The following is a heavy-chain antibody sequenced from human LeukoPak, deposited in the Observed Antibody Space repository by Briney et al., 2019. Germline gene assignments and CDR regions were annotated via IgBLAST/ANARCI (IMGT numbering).Heavy chain of an antibody. CDR1: GFTFSSYA. V-gene: IGHV3-64*01. D-gene: IGHD1-20*01. CDR3: ARSRYNWNDALDYFDY. CDR2: ISSNGGST. J-gene: IGHJ4*02. Sequence: GGSLRLSCAASGFTFSSYAMHWVRQAPGKGLEYVSAISSNGGSTYYANSVKGRYTISRDNSKNTLYLQMGSLRAEDMAVYYCARSRYNWNDALDYFDYWGQGTLVTVSS.